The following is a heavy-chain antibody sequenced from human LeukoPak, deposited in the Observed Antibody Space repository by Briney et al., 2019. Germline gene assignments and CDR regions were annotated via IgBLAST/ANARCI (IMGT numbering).Heavy chain of an antibody. V-gene: IGHV4-61*02. Sequence: TLSLTCTVSGCTISSYTYNWIWMPQPKGQGLVWIRRIYTSGSTNYNPSLKARVTISIDTSKNQFSLKLSSVAAADTALYYCARQVAAAGRVHDYWGQGTLVTVSS. CDR3: ARQVAAAGRVHDY. J-gene: IGHJ4*02. CDR1: GCTISSYTYN. CDR2: IYTSGST. D-gene: IGHD6-13*01.